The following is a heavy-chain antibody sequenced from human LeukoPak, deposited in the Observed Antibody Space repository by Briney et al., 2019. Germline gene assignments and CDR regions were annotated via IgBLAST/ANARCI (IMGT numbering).Heavy chain of an antibody. D-gene: IGHD3-22*01. CDR1: GYTFTSYD. Sequence: ASVKVSCKASGYTFTSYDINWVRQAPGQGLEWMGWISAYNGNTNYAQKLQGRVTMTTDTSTSTAYMELRSLRSDDTAVYYCARDSNYYDSSGPHYYYYYGMDVWGQGTTVTVSS. V-gene: IGHV1-18*01. CDR3: ARDSNYYDSSGPHYYYYYGMDV. CDR2: ISAYNGNT. J-gene: IGHJ6*02.